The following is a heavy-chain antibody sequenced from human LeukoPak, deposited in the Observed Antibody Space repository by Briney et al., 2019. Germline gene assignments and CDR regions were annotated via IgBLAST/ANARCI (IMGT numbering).Heavy chain of an antibody. CDR1: GFTFSSHG. V-gene: IGHV3-23*01. Sequence: PGGSLRLSCAASGFTFSSHGMCWVRQAPGKGLEWVSAISGSGLNTYYADSVKGRFTISRDNSKNTLYLQINNLRAEDTAIYYCSKVISDYWGQGTLVTVSS. J-gene: IGHJ4*02. CDR2: ISGSGLNT. CDR3: SKVISDY.